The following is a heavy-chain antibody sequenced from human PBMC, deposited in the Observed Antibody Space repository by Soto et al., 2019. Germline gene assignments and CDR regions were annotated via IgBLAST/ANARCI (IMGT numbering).Heavy chain of an antibody. V-gene: IGHV4-59*01. CDR2: IYYSGST. Sequence: QVQLQESGPGLVKPSETLSLTCTVSGGSISSYYWSWIRQPPGKGLEWIGYIYYSGSTNYNPSLNSRVTISVDTSKNQFSLKLSSVTAADTAVYYCAREVYGDYAFDIWGQGTMVTVSS. J-gene: IGHJ3*02. CDR3: AREVYGDYAFDI. D-gene: IGHD4-17*01. CDR1: GGSISSYY.